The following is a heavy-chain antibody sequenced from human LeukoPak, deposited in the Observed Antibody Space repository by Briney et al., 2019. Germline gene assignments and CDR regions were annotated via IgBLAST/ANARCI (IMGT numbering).Heavy chain of an antibody. Sequence: RGASVNVSCKASGYTFTGYYMHWVRQAPGQGLEWMGLINPNSGGTNYAQKFQGRVTMTRDTSISTAYMELSRLRSDDTAVYYCARGPFYYGSGSYLWFDPWGQGTLVTVSS. CDR1: GYTFTGYY. V-gene: IGHV1-2*02. CDR3: ARGPFYYGSGSYLWFDP. CDR2: INPNSGGT. D-gene: IGHD3-10*01. J-gene: IGHJ5*02.